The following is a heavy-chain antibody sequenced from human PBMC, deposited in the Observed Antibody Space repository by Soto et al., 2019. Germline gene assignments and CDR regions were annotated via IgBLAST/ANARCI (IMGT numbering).Heavy chain of an antibody. CDR3: ASKGHTDVDWLFHFEF. V-gene: IGHV1-69*01. Sequence: QVQLVQSGAEVRKPGSSVKVSCKASGGTFSNYALSWVRQAPGQGLEWMGGIIRQFGTTNYAQKFQGRVSITADESTNTAYMELRSLTSEDTAVYYCASKGHTDVDWLFHFEFWGQGTPVTVSS. D-gene: IGHD3-9*01. J-gene: IGHJ4*02. CDR2: IIRQFGTT. CDR1: GGTFSNYA.